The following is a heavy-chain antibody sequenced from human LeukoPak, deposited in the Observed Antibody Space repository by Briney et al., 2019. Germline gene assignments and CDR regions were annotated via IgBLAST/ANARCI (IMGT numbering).Heavy chain of an antibody. Sequence: GGSLRLSCAASGFTFSSYWMHWVRQAPGKGLVWVSRINSDGSSTSYADSVRGRFTISRDNAKNTLYLQMHSLRAEDTAVYYCARASYDGSGYLTPLDYWGQGTLVTVSS. CDR1: GFTFSSYW. D-gene: IGHD3-22*01. V-gene: IGHV3-74*01. CDR2: INSDGSST. J-gene: IGHJ4*02. CDR3: ARASYDGSGYLTPLDY.